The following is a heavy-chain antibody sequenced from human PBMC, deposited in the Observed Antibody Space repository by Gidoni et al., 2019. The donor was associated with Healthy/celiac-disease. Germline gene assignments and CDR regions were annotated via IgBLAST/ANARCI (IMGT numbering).Heavy chain of an antibody. CDR3: ARDLRSGYYGSGRRAFDI. J-gene: IGHJ3*02. CDR2: IYYSGST. D-gene: IGHD3-10*01. V-gene: IGHV4-31*03. Sequence: QVQLQESGPGLVKPSQTLSLTCTVSGASISSGGYYWSWIRQHPGKGLEWIGYIYYSGSTYYNPSLKSRVTISVDTSKNQFSLKLSSVTAADTAVYYCARDLRSGYYGSGRRAFDIWGQGTMVTVSS. CDR1: GASISSGGYY.